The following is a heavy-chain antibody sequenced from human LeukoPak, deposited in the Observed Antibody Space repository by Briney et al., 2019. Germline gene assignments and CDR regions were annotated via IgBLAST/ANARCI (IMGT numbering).Heavy chain of an antibody. CDR1: GFTFSSYW. D-gene: IGHD2-21*02. V-gene: IGHV3-74*01. Sequence: GGSLRLSCAASGFTFSSYWMHWVRQAPGKGLVWVSRINSDGSSTSYADSVKGRFTISRDNAENTLYLQMNSLRAEDTAVYYCARAAYCGGDCYLTDYWGQGTLVTVSS. J-gene: IGHJ4*02. CDR2: INSDGSST. CDR3: ARAAYCGGDCYLTDY.